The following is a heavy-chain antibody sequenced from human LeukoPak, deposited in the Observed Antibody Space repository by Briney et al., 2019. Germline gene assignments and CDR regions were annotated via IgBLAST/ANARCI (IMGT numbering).Heavy chain of an antibody. CDR2: TYYRSKWYN. Sequence: SQTLSLTCAISGDSVPSNSAAWNWIRQSPSRGLEWLGRTYYRSKWYNDYAVSVKSRITINPDTSKNQFSLQLNSVTPEDTAVYYCARSKYSSSSGWFDPWGQGTLVTVSS. J-gene: IGHJ5*02. V-gene: IGHV6-1*01. CDR1: GDSVPSNSAA. CDR3: ARSKYSSSSGWFDP. D-gene: IGHD6-6*01.